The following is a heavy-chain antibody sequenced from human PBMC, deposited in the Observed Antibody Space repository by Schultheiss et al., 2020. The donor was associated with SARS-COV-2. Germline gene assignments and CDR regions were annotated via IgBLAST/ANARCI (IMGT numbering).Heavy chain of an antibody. CDR3: AKDISCSSTSCYNRSPYYGMDV. V-gene: IGHV3-30*18. CDR2: ISYDGSNK. CDR1: GFTVSSNY. J-gene: IGHJ6*02. Sequence: GGSLRLSYAASGFTVSSNYMSWVRQAPGKGLEWVAVISYDGSNKYYADSVKGRFTISRDNSKNTLYLQMNSLRAEDTAVYYCAKDISCSSTSCYNRSPYYGMDVWGQGTTVTVSS. D-gene: IGHD2-2*02.